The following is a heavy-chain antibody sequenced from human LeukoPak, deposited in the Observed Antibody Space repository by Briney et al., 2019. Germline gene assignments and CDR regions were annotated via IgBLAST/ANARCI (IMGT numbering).Heavy chain of an antibody. Sequence: SETLSLTCTVSGGSISSYYWSWIRQPPGKGLEWIGYIYYSGSTNYNPSLKSRVTISVDTSKNQFSLKLSSVTAADTAVYYCARDRSLPYSSSWGRYGMDVWGQGTTVTVSS. CDR1: GGSISSYY. D-gene: IGHD6-13*01. J-gene: IGHJ6*02. CDR2: IYYSGST. V-gene: IGHV4-59*01. CDR3: ARDRSLPYSSSWGRYGMDV.